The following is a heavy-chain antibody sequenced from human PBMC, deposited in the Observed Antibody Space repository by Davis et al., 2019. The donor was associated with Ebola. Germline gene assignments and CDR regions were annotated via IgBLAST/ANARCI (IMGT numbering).Heavy chain of an antibody. CDR1: GFTFSSYA. D-gene: IGHD3-22*01. Sequence: GGSLRLSCTASGFTFSSYAMTWARQAPGKGLEWVSAITSSGGGTYYADSVKGRFTISRDNSKNTLYLQMNSLKTEDTAVYYCAIFTYYYDSSGFALDAFDIWGQGTMVTVSS. CDR3: AIFTYYYDSSGFALDAFDI. V-gene: IGHV3-23*01. J-gene: IGHJ3*02. CDR2: ITSSGGGT.